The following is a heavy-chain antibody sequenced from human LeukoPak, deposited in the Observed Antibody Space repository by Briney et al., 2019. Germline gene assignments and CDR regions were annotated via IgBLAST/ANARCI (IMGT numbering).Heavy chain of an antibody. J-gene: IGHJ6*04. Sequence: SETLSLTCTVSGGSIGSSTFSWGWIRQPPGKGLEWIGSIYYSVTTYYNPSLKSRVTISVDTSKNQFSLKLSSVTAADTAVYYCARRTFDKVLDVWGKGTTVTVSS. CDR2: IYYSVTT. V-gene: IGHV4-39*07. D-gene: IGHD3-10*01. CDR1: GGSIGSSTFS. CDR3: ARRTFDKVLDV.